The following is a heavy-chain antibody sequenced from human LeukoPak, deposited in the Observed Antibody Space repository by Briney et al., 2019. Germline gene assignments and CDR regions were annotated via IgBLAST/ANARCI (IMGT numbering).Heavy chain of an antibody. CDR3: ARQLPPLFMFDY. CDR2: IYYSGSN. J-gene: IGHJ4*02. V-gene: IGHV4-39*01. D-gene: IGHD1-26*01. Sequence: SEALSLTCTVSGGSISSSSYYWGWIRQPPGEGLEGIGCIYYSGSNYYNPLLKSRVPISVKTSKNHFSLKLGSLTAADPGVYYCARQLPPLFMFDYWGQGTLVTVSS. CDR1: GGSISSSSYY.